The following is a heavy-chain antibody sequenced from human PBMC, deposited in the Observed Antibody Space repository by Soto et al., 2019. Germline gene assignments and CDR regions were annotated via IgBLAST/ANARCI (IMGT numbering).Heavy chain of an antibody. CDR3: ARDQGVVITADSWFDP. CDR2: IYYSGST. CDR1: GGSISSSSYY. V-gene: IGHV4-39*07. J-gene: IGHJ5*02. Sequence: SETLSLTCTVSGGSISSSSYYWGWIRQPPGKGLEWIGSIYYSGSTYYNPSLKSRVTISVDTSKNQFSLKLSSVTATDTAVYFCARDQGVVITADSWFDPWGQGTLVTVSS. D-gene: IGHD3-16*01.